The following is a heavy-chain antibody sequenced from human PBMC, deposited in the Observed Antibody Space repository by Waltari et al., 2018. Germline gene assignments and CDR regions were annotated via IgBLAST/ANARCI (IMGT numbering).Heavy chain of an antibody. V-gene: IGHV1-2*02. CDR3: AREYCGGECRLFDY. CDR1: RDAITEHY. J-gene: IGHJ4*02. CDR2: INPHGCAT. Sequence: LLVQSGTEVMKPGASVKVSCKISRDAITEHYIHGVRQAPGQGIEWVGWINPHGCATNYAQTFRGTITVTWDTSIITAYMEISGLRSAVTATYFCAREYCGGECRLFDYWGQGTRVIVSS. D-gene: IGHD2-21*01.